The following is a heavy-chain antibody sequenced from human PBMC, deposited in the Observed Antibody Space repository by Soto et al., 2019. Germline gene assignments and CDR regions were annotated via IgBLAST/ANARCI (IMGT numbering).Heavy chain of an antibody. CDR3: AKEGSFGCCSGGSCYDAFDI. V-gene: IGHV3-66*01. CDR2: IYSGGST. J-gene: IGHJ3*02. D-gene: IGHD2-15*01. Sequence: GGSLRLSCAASGFTVSSNYMSWVRQAPGKGLEWVSVIYSGGSTYYADSVKGRFTISRDNSKNTLYLQMNSLRAEDTAVYYCAKEGSFGCCSGGSCYDAFDIWGQGTMVTVSS. CDR1: GFTVSSNY.